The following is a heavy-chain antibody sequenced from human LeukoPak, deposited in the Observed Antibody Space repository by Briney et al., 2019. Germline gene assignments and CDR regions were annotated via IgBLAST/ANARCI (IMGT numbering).Heavy chain of an antibody. CDR2: IIPIFGTA. J-gene: IGHJ5*02. V-gene: IGHV1-69*06. CDR3: ARRALTLDEYWFDP. Sequence: ASVKVSCKASGGTFSSNAISWVRQAPGQGLEWMGGIIPIFGTANYAQKFQGRVTITADKSTSTAYMELSSLRSEDTAVYYCARRALTLDEYWFDPWGQGTLVTVSS. CDR1: GGTFSSNA. D-gene: IGHD1-1*01.